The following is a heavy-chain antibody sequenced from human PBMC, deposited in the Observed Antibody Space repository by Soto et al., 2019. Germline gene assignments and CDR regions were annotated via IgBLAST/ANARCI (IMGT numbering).Heavy chain of an antibody. D-gene: IGHD3-16*01. Sequence: QVQLVQSGAEVKKPGSSVKVSCKASGGTFSSYAISWVRQAPGQGLEWMGGIIPIFGTANYAQKFHGRVTITADESTSTAYMELSSLSSADTAVNCCARAVTGGSIWKYFDYWGQGTLVIVSS. J-gene: IGHJ4*02. V-gene: IGHV1-69*01. CDR2: IIPIFGTA. CDR3: ARAVTGGSIWKYFDY. CDR1: GGTFSSYA.